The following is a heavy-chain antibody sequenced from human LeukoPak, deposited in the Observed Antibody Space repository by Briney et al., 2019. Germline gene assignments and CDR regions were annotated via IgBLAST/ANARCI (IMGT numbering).Heavy chain of an antibody. CDR1: GGSISSGGYY. V-gene: IGHV4-61*08. CDR2: TYYSGST. J-gene: IGHJ4*02. CDR3: ARGGDIVVVPAALTSGGFDY. Sequence: SQTLSLTCTVSGGSISSGGYYWSWIRQHPGKGLEWIGYTYYSGSTNYNPSLKSRVTISVDTSKNQFSLKLSSVTAADTAVYYCARGGDIVVVPAALTSGGFDYWGQGTLVTVSS. D-gene: IGHD2-2*01.